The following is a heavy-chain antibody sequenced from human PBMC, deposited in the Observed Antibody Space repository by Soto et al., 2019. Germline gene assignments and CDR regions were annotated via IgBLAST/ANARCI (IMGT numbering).Heavy chain of an antibody. D-gene: IGHD2-15*01. V-gene: IGHV3-53*01. CDR2: IYSGGST. CDR1: GFTVSSNY. CDR3: ARFKGGKGSLFPDYYYYGMDV. Sequence: GGSLRLSCAASGFTVSSNYMSWVRQAPGKGLEWVSVIYSGGSTYYADSVKGRFTISRDNSKNTLYLQMNSLRAEDTAVYYCARFKGGKGSLFPDYYYYGMDVWGQGTTVTVSS. J-gene: IGHJ6*02.